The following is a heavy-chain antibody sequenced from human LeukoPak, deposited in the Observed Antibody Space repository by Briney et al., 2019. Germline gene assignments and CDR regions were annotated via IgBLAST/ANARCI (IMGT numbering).Heavy chain of an antibody. J-gene: IGHJ4*02. V-gene: IGHV3-48*03. CDR1: RFTFSSYE. CDR3: ARDRDFLGSGWSNSFDY. Sequence: PGGSLRLSCAASRFTFSSYEMSWVRQAPGKGLEWVSYISNSGNTIYYADSVEGRFTISRDNAKNSLYLQMNSLRAEDTAVYYCARDRDFLGSGWSNSFDYWGQGTLVTVSS. D-gene: IGHD6-19*01. CDR2: ISNSGNTI.